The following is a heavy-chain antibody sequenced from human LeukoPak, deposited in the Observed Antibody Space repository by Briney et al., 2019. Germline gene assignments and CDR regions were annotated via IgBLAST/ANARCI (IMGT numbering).Heavy chain of an antibody. J-gene: IGHJ6*02. CDR2: IYYSGST. CDR1: GGSISSYY. D-gene: IGHD4-17*01. V-gene: IGHV4-59*01. Sequence: SETLSLTCTVSGGSISSYYWSWIRQPPGKGLEWIGYIYYSGSTNYNPSLKSRVTISVDTSKNQFSLKLSSVTAADTAVYYCARIYDYGCMDAWGQGTTVTVSS. CDR3: ARIYDYGCMDA.